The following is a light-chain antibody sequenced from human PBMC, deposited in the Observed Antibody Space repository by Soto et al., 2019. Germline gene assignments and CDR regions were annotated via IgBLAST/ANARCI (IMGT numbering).Light chain of an antibody. Sequence: QSVLTQPASVSGSPGQSITISCTGTSSDVGSYNLVSWYQQHPGKAPRLMIYDVSDRPSGVSNRFSGSKSGNTASLTISGLQTEDEADYYCSSYKSGSTPYVFGTGTKVTVL. V-gene: IGLV2-14*02. J-gene: IGLJ1*01. CDR1: SSDVGSYNL. CDR2: DVS. CDR3: SSYKSGSTPYV.